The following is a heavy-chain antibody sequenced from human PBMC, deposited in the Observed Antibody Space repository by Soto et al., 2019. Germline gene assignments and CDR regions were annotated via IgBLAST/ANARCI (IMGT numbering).Heavy chain of an antibody. D-gene: IGHD3-22*01. V-gene: IGHV4-38-2*02. Sequence: SETLSLTCAVSGYSISSGYYWGWIRQPPGKGLEWIGSIYHSGSTYYNPSLKSRVTISVDTSKNQFSLKLSSVTAADTAVYYCARDAYYDSSGPEGETGGFDYWGQGTLVTAPQ. CDR2: IYHSGST. CDR1: GYSISSGYY. J-gene: IGHJ4*02. CDR3: ARDAYYDSSGPEGETGGFDY.